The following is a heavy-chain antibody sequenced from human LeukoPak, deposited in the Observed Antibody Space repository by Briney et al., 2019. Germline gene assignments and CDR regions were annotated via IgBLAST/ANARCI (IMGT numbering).Heavy chain of an antibody. D-gene: IGHD3-22*01. V-gene: IGHV4-4*02. CDR2: IYHSGST. CDR3: ARPNSDRSGYYGMDV. J-gene: IGHJ6*02. CDR1: GVSISSSNW. Sequence: PSETLSLTCAVSGVSISSSNWWSWVRQPPGKGLEWIGEIYHSGSTNYNPSLKSRVTISVDKSKNQFSLKLSSVTAADTAVYYCARPNSDRSGYYGMDVWGQGTTVTVSS.